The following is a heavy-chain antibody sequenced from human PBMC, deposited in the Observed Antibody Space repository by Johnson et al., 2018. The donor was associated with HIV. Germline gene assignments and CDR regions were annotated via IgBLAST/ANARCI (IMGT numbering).Heavy chain of an antibody. Sequence: QVQLVESGGGVVQPGGSLRLSCAASGFTFSSYGMHWVRQAPGKGLEWVAFIRYDGSNKYYADSVKGRFTISRDNSKNKLYLQMNSLRAEDTAVYYCARPLMVYASYAFDIWGQGTMVTVSS. D-gene: IGHD2-8*01. CDR2: IRYDGSNK. J-gene: IGHJ3*02. V-gene: IGHV3-30*02. CDR3: ARPLMVYASYAFDI. CDR1: GFTFSSYG.